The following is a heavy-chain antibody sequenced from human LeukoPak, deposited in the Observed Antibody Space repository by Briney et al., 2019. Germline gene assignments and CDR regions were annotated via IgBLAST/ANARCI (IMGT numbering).Heavy chain of an antibody. V-gene: IGHV3-20*04. CDR1: GFPFDDYA. CDR3: ARGGTVTTFDY. D-gene: IGHD4-11*01. J-gene: IGHJ4*02. CDR2: VNWNGGST. Sequence: GGSLRLSCAASGFPFDDYAMTWVRQPPGKGLEWVSTVNWNGGSTSYADSVKGRFTISRDNAKNSLYLQMSSLRADDTAFYYCARGGTVTTFDYWGQGTLVTVSS.